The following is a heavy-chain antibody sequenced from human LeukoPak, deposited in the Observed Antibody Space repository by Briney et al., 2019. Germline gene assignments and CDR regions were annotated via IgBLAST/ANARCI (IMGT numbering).Heavy chain of an antibody. CDR1: GFSLITSGVG. J-gene: IGHJ4*02. Sequence: SGPTLVNPTQTLTLTCTFSGFSLITSGVGVGWIRQPPGKALEWLALIYWDDGKRYSPSLKSRLTITKDTSKNQVVLTMTNMDPVDTATYYCAHTSAKRTGLGEWGHFDYWGQGTLLTVSS. D-gene: IGHD1-26*01. CDR2: IYWDDGK. V-gene: IGHV2-5*02. CDR3: AHTSAKRTGLGEWGHFDY.